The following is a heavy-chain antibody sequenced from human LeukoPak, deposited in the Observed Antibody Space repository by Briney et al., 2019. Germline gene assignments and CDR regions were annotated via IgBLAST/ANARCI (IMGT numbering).Heavy chain of an antibody. Sequence: GGYLRLSCAASGFTFSSYGMHWVRQAPGKGLEWVAVIWYDGSNKYYADSVKGRFTISRDNSKNTLYLQMNSLRAEDTAVYYCARIGSSGWLSWSAFDIWGQGTMVTVSS. D-gene: IGHD6-13*01. CDR3: ARIGSSGWLSWSAFDI. V-gene: IGHV3-33*01. CDR2: IWYDGSNK. CDR1: GFTFSSYG. J-gene: IGHJ3*02.